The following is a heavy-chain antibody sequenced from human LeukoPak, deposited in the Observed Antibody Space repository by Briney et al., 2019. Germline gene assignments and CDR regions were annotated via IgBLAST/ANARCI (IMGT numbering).Heavy chain of an antibody. CDR1: GFTFSSYS. CDR2: ISSSSYI. V-gene: IGHV3-21*01. CDR3: ARAGYSSGWPSYYYYYMDV. Sequence: GGSLRLSCAASGFTFSSYSMNWVRQAPGKGLEWVSSISSSSYIYYADSVKGRFTISRDNAKNSLYLQMNSLRAEDTAVYYCARAGYSSGWPSYYYYYMDVWGKGTTVTISS. J-gene: IGHJ6*03. D-gene: IGHD6-19*01.